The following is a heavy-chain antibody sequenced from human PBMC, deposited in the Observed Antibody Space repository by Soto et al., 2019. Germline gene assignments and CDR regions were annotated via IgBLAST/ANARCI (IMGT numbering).Heavy chain of an antibody. J-gene: IGHJ4*02. CDR3: ARNLMDYDILTGYYMAYYSDY. D-gene: IGHD3-9*01. V-gene: IGHV1-3*01. CDR2: INAGNGNT. CDR1: GYPLNRHG. Sequence: GAPMEVSCKGSGYPLNRHGLHLVRQAPRQRLGWMGWINAGNGNTKYSQKFQGRVTITRDTSASTAYMELSSLRSEDTAVYYCARNLMDYDILTGYYMAYYSDYWGQGTLVTVSS.